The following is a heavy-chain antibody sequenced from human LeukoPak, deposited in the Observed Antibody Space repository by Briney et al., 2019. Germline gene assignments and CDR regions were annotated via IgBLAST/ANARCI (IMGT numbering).Heavy chain of an antibody. CDR3: ARERGYSYGRGEFDY. CDR1: GYTFTNSY. V-gene: IGHV1-18*04. D-gene: IGHD5-18*01. J-gene: IGHJ4*02. CDR2: ISAYNGNT. Sequence: ASVKVSCKASGYTFTNSYMHWVRQAPGQGLEWMGWISAYNGNTNYAQKLQGRVTMTTDTSTSTAYMELRSLRSDDTAVYYCARERGYSYGRGEFDYWGQGTLVTVSS.